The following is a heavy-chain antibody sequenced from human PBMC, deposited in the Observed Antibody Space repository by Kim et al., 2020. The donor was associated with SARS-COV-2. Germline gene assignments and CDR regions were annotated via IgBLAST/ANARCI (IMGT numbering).Heavy chain of an antibody. CDR2: ISAYNGNT. J-gene: IGHJ4*02. Sequence: ASVKVSCKASGYTFTSYGISWVRQAPGQGLEWMGWISAYNGNTNYAQKLQGRVTMTTDTSTSTAYMELRSLRSDDTAVYYCAGPDLSSGYYWSLDYWGQGTLVTVSS. CDR3: AGPDLSSGYYWSLDY. D-gene: IGHD3-22*01. CDR1: GYTFTSYG. V-gene: IGHV1-18*01.